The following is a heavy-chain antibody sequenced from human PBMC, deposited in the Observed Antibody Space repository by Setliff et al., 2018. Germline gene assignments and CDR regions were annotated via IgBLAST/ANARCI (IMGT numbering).Heavy chain of an antibody. CDR3: ARDLGYCSRTSCHGDWFDP. J-gene: IGHJ5*02. Sequence: ASVKVSCKASGYTFNNYAINWVRQAPGQGLEWMGWINTDTGNPTSAQGFTGRFVFSLDTSVSTAYLQISSLKAEDTALYYCARDLGYCSRTSCHGDWFDPWGQGTLVTVSS. D-gene: IGHD2-2*01. CDR2: INTDTGNP. CDR1: GYTFNNYA. V-gene: IGHV7-4-1*02.